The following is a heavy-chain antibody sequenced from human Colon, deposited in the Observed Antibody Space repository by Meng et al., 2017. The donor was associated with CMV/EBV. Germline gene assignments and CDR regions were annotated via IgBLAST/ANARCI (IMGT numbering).Heavy chain of an antibody. CDR1: GFTFSSYA. J-gene: IGHJ4*02. D-gene: IGHD3-10*01. V-gene: IGHV3-23*01. CDR2: ISGSGTST. Sequence: GESLKISCAASGFTFSSYAMNWVRQAPGKGLEWVSAISGSGTSTYYADSVTGRFTISRDNSKNTLYLQMKTLRAEDTAIYYCAKDNGYGGSYFDYWGQGTMVTVSS. CDR3: AKDNGYGGSYFDY.